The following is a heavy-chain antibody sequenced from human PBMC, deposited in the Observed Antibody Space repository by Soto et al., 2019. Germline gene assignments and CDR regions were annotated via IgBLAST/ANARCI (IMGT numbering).Heavy chain of an antibody. J-gene: IGHJ6*03. CDR2: IWYDGSNK. CDR1: GFTFSSYA. D-gene: IGHD3-3*01. CDR3: ARDWGDFWSGHYYMDV. V-gene: IGHV3-33*08. Sequence: PGGSLRLSCAASGFTFSSYAMKWVRQAPGKGLEWVAVIWYDGSNKYYADSVKGRFTISRDNSKNTLYLQMNSLRAEDTAVYYCARDWGDFWSGHYYMDVWGKGTTVTVSS.